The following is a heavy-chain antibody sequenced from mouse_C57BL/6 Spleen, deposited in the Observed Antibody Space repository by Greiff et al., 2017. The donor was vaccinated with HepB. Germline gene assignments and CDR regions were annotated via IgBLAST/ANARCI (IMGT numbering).Heavy chain of an antibody. CDR3: ARGGDYWFAY. D-gene: IGHD2-4*01. J-gene: IGHJ3*01. V-gene: IGHV3-6*01. CDR1: GYSITSGYY. Sequence: EVHLVESGPGLVKPSQSLSLTCSVTGYSITSGYYWNWIRQFPGNKLEWMGYISYDGSNNYNPSLKNRISITRDTSKNQFFLKLNSVTTEDTATYYCARGGDYWFAYWGQGTLVTVSA. CDR2: ISYDGSN.